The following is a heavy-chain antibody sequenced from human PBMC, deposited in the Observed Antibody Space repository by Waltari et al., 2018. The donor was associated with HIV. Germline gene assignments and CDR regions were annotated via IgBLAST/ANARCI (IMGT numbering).Heavy chain of an antibody. Sequence: QVQLVQSGAEVKKPGSSVKVSCKASGGTFSSHGISWVRPAPGQRLEWMGGIIPMLRATKSEQKAQGRVASSADESTSRAYMELSILRSEDTSVYYCARVPQKREVRFLEWLFLDYRGQGTLVTVSS. CDR3: ARVPQKREVRFLEWLFLDY. CDR1: GGTFSSHG. D-gene: IGHD3-3*01. J-gene: IGHJ4*02. CDR2: IIPMLRAT. V-gene: IGHV1-69*12.